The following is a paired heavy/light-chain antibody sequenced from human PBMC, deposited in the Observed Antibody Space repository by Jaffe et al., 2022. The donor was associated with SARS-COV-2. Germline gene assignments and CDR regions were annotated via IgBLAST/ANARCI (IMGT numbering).Heavy chain of an antibody. J-gene: IGHJ4*02. Sequence: QVQLQESGPGLVKPSQTLSLTCTVSGDSMSGDYYWNWIRQSPGEGLQWIGYIHYTGRTYFNPSLQGRAFISVDRSKNQFSLILNSVTAADTAVYYCARGPDCGRGDCFDPFFDFWGLGTRVTVSS. CDR2: IHYTGRT. V-gene: IGHV4-30-4*01. CDR1: GDSMSGDYY. CDR3: ARGPDCGRGDCFDPFFDF. D-gene: IGHD2-21*01.
Light chain of an antibody. CDR2: GAS. V-gene: IGKV3-20*01. CDR3: HQYGSSPNT. Sequence: IVLTQSPDTLSLSPGESGILSCRASQTVAGNFLAWYQQRPGQAPRLLLYGASTRATGIPDRFSGSGSGREFSLTISGLEPEDIGVYFCHQYGSSPNTFGQGTKLQFK. CDR1: QTVAGNF. J-gene: IGKJ2*01.